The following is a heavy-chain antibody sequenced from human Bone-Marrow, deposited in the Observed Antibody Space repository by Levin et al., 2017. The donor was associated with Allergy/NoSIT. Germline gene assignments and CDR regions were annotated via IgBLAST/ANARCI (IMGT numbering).Heavy chain of an antibody. CDR3: ARGAGVPAVRGGFYMDV. CDR2: IWSDGHNA. CDR1: GFTFRTYG. D-gene: IGHD2-2*01. V-gene: IGHV3-33*01. Sequence: PGGSLRLSCAASGFTFRTYGMHWVRQSPGKGLEWVAVIWSDGHNAYYGDAVQGRITVSRDNSKNTMYLQMDSLIAEDMAVYYCARGAGVPAVRGGFYMDVWGKGTAVSVSS. J-gene: IGHJ6*03.